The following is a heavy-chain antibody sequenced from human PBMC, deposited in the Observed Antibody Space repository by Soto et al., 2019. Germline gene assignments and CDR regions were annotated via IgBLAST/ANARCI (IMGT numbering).Heavy chain of an antibody. CDR3: ARDPNGYGDSILVY. V-gene: IGHV3-21*01. CDR2: ISSSSTYI. CDR1: GFTFSAYT. D-gene: IGHD4-17*01. Sequence: GGSLRLSCSASGFTFSAYTMNWVRQAPGTGLEWVSSISSSSTYIYYADSVKGRFTISRDNAKNSLYLQMNSLTAEDTAVYYCARDPNGYGDSILVYWGQGTLVTVSS. J-gene: IGHJ4*02.